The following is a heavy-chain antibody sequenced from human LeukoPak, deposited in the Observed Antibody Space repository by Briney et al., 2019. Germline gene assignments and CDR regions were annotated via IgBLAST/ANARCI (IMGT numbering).Heavy chain of an antibody. J-gene: IGHJ6*04. D-gene: IGHD3-3*01. V-gene: IGHV1-8*03. CDR2: MNPNSGNT. Sequence: ASVKVSCKXSGYTFTSYDINWVRQATGQGLERMGWMNPNSGNTGYAQKFQGRVTITRNTSISTAYMELSSLRSEDTAVYYCARGHYDFWSGSFSLDVWGKGTTVTVSS. CDR3: ARGHYDFWSGSFSLDV. CDR1: GYTFTSYD.